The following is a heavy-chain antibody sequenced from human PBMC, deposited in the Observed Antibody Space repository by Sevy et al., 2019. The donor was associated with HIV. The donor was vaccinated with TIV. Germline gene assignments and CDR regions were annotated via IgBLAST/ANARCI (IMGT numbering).Heavy chain of an antibody. CDR1: GYSVSDLS. CDR2: YDPEDGET. J-gene: IGHJ3*02. D-gene: IGHD3-22*01. Sequence: ASVKVSCKVSGYSVSDLSIHWVRQAPGKGLEWMGGYDPEDGETIYAQKFQGRVTMTEDTSTDTAYMELSSLRSEDTAVYYCATSPDYYDSSRDAFDIWVQGTMVTVSS. CDR3: ATSPDYYDSSRDAFDI. V-gene: IGHV1-24*01.